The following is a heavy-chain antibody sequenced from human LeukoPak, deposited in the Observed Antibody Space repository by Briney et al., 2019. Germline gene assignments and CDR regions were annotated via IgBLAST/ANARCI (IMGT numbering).Heavy chain of an antibody. CDR3: AKAANYDILTGYYLDY. V-gene: IGHV3-23*01. J-gene: IGHJ4*02. CDR2: ISGRDDST. Sequence: GGSLRLSCAASGFTFSSYAMSWVRQAPGKGLEWVSAISGRDDSTYYADSVKGRFTFSRDNSKNTLYLQMNNLRAEDTAIYYCAKAANYDILTGYYLDYWGQGTLVTVSS. CDR1: GFTFSSYA. D-gene: IGHD3-9*01.